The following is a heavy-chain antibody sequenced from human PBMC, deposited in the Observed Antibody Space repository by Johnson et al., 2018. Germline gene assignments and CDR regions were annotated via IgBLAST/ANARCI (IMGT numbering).Heavy chain of an antibody. Sequence: EVQPVESGGGLVQPGRSLRLSCAASGFTFDDYAMHWVRQAPGKGLEWVSGISWNSGSIGYADSVKGRFTISRDNSKNTLYLQMNSLRAEDTAVYYCAKGGYDSSGYYYGWLYYYYYMDVWGKGTTVTVSS. V-gene: IGHV3-9*01. CDR2: ISWNSGSI. CDR3: AKGGYDSSGYYYGWLYYYYYMDV. J-gene: IGHJ6*03. D-gene: IGHD3-22*01. CDR1: GFTFDDYA.